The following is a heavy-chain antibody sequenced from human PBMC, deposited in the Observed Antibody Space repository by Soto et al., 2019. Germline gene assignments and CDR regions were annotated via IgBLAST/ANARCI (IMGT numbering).Heavy chain of an antibody. J-gene: IGHJ6*02. CDR2: YHSGGST. Sequence: QVQLQESGSGLVKPSQSQSHTCTVSGVSLNTADGWWSWIRQSPGKGLEFIGYYHSGGSTYYDASFRSRVIISADTSNSQFSLKLSSVTFSDTAVYFCVRSRQMESGNDYGLDVWGQGTTVTVSS. D-gene: IGHD1-1*01. CDR1: GVSLNTADGW. V-gene: IGHV4-30-4*01. CDR3: VRSRQMESGNDYGLDV.